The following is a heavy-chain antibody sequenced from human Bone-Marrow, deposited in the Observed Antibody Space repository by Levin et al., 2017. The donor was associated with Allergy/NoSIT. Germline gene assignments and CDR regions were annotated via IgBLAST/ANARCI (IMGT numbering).Heavy chain of an antibody. D-gene: IGHD1-1*01. J-gene: IGHJ6*02. Sequence: GGSLRLSCAVSGFDFSSYGMRWVRQPPGKGLQPVAFISYDGSDKDYADSVKGRFTISRDNSGNTVDLLMTSLRAEDTAVYYCAKDQLGFGIHHSYYYGMDVWGQGTTVTVS. CDR2: ISYDGSDK. CDR3: AKDQLGFGIHHSYYYGMDV. V-gene: IGHV3-30*02. CDR1: GFDFSSYG.